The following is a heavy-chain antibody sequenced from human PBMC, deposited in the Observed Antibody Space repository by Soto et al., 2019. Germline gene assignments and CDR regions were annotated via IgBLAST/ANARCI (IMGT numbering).Heavy chain of an antibody. D-gene: IGHD3-10*01. J-gene: IGHJ3*01. CDR1: GFTFDYYW. Sequence: EVQLVESGGGLVQPGESLRLSCAASGFTFDYYWMHWVRQAPGKGLVWVSRVHSDGTTTTYADPVKGRFTISRDNARNTVSLQVSGLSSEATVIYYCARGDRGGLDVWGHGTVVTVSS. CDR2: VHSDGTTT. CDR3: ARGDRGGLDV. V-gene: IGHV3-74*01.